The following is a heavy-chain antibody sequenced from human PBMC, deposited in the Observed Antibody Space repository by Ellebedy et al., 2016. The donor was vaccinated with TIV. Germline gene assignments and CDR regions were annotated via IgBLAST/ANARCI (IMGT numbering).Heavy chain of an antibody. CDR3: ARAGSGLNCSSGSCYFNWFDP. CDR1: GYTFTGYY. CDR2: INPNSGGT. J-gene: IGHJ5*02. V-gene: IGHV1-2*02. Sequence: AASVKVSCKASGYTFTGYYMHWVRQAPGQGLEWMGWINPNSGGTNYAQNFQGRVTMTRDTSIRTAYMELSRLRSDDTAVYYCARAGSGLNCSSGSCYFNWFDPWGQGTLVTVSS. D-gene: IGHD2-15*01.